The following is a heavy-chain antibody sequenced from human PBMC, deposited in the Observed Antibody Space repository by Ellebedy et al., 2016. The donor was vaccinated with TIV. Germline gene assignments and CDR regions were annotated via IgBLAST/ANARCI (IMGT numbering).Heavy chain of an antibody. CDR1: GGSFSGYY. J-gene: IGHJ4*02. CDR2: INHSGST. D-gene: IGHD1-26*01. V-gene: IGHV4-34*01. Sequence: GSLRLXXAVYGGSFSGYYWSWIRQPPGKGLEWIGEINHSGSTNYNPSLKSRVTISVDTSKNQFSLKLSSVTAADTAVYYCARRRRSGSYYGKPLQRGVYYFDYWGQGTLVTVSS. CDR3: ARRRRSGSYYGKPLQRGVYYFDY.